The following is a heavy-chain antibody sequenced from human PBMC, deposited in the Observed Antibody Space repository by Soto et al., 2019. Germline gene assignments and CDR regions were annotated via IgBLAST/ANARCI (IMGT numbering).Heavy chain of an antibody. CDR3: ARDRVVVVPAAIDNYYYYGMDV. CDR1: GFTFSSYS. J-gene: IGHJ6*02. V-gene: IGHV3-48*01. D-gene: IGHD2-2*01. Sequence: EVQLVESGGGLVQPGGSLRLSCAASGFTFSSYSMNWVRQAPGKGLEWVSYISSSSSTIYYADSVKGRFTISRDNAKNXLYXQXSSLRAEDTAVYYCARDRVVVVPAAIDNYYYYGMDVWGQGTTVTVSS. CDR2: ISSSSSTI.